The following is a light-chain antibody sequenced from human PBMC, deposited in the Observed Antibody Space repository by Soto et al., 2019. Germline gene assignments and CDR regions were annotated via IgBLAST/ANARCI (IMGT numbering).Light chain of an antibody. CDR2: GPF. J-gene: IGKJ1*01. CDR3: HQYAEYPQT. V-gene: IGKV3-20*01. Sequence: EIVLTQSPGTLSLSPGERATLSCRASQIVAKNYLAWYQQEPGQAPRLLVYGPFIRATGIPDRFSGSGSGTDFTLTISRLEPEDSAVDYCHQYAEYPQTFGQGTKVEIK. CDR1: QIVAKNY.